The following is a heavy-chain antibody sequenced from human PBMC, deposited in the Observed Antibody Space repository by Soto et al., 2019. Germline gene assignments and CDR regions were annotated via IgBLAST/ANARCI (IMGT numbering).Heavy chain of an antibody. Sequence: PSETLSLTCNVSGGSISNYYWTWVRQSPEKGLEWIGYMYYNGNINYNPSLKSRVTISIDTSKNQFSLTLKLSSVTAADTAVYYCARGRGLTNWFDPWGQGTLVTVSS. J-gene: IGHJ5*02. V-gene: IGHV4-59*01. D-gene: IGHD2-8*01. CDR3: ARGRGLTNWFDP. CDR1: GGSISNYY. CDR2: MYYNGNI.